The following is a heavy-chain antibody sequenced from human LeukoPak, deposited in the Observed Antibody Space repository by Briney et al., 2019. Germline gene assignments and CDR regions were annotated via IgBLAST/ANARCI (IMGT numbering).Heavy chain of an antibody. CDR1: GFTFSSYA. CDR2: IGARADTS. V-gene: IGHV3-23*01. J-gene: IGHJ4*02. Sequence: GGSLRVSCAASGFTFSSYAMTWVRQAPGKGLEWVSAIGARADTSDYADAVKGRFIISRDNSKNTLYLQMNSLRAEDTAVYYCVKRDKGTFDYWGRGTLATVSS. D-gene: IGHD3-16*01. CDR3: VKRDKGTFDY.